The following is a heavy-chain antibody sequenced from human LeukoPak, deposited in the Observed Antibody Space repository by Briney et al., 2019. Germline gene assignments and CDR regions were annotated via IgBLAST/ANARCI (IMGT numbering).Heavy chain of an antibody. CDR2: ISSSSGTI. CDR1: GFTFSTYS. Sequence: PGGSLRLSCGASGFTFSTYSMNWVRQAPGKGLEWVSYISSSSGTIYYADSVKGRFTISRDNAKNSLFLQMNSLRAEDTAVYYCARDRYGRGIWGDFDYWGQGTLVTVSS. CDR3: ARDRYGRGIWGDFDY. J-gene: IGHJ4*02. D-gene: IGHD3-10*01. V-gene: IGHV3-48*04.